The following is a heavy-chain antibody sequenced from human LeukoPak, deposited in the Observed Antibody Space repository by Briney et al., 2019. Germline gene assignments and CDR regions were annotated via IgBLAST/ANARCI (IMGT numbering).Heavy chain of an antibody. CDR3: AKDRWGAVASFDY. J-gene: IGHJ4*02. CDR2: IYSGGST. CDR1: GFTVRSNY. V-gene: IGHV3-66*01. Sequence: GGSLRLSCAVSGFTVRSNYMSWVRQAPGKGLEWVSIIYSGGSTNYADSVKGRFIVSRDNSKNTLYLQMNSLRADDTAMYYCAKDRWGAVASFDYWGQGTLVTVSS. D-gene: IGHD6-19*01.